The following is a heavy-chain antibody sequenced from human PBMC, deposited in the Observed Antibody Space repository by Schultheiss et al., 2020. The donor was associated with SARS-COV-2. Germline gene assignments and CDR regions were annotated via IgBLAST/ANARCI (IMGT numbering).Heavy chain of an antibody. J-gene: IGHJ5*02. CDR1: GFTFSGSA. D-gene: IGHD5-12*01. V-gene: IGHV3-13*04. CDR2: ITSTGET. CDR3: AGGPGWLPVS. Sequence: GGSLRLSCAASGFTFSGSAMHWVRQGTGKGLEWVSVITSTGETYYQGSVKGRFSISRDNSKNTLYLQMNSLRAEDTAVYYCAGGPGWLPVSWGQGTLVTVSS.